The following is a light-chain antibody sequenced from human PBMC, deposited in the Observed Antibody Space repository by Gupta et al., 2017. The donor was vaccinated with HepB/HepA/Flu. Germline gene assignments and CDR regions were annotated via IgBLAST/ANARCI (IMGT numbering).Light chain of an antibody. J-gene: IGKJ4*01. CDR2: WAS. V-gene: IGKV4-1*01. CDR3: QQELRTPIT. CDR1: QCCRVSSQNNNY. Sequence: DMVMTQSPESLAVSMGERATINCKSSQCCRVSSQNNNYFAWYQQKAGQPPKLLIYWASSRESGVPDRFSGRGSGTDFTLTISSRQAEDVAVYYCQQELRTPITFGRGTMVDIK.